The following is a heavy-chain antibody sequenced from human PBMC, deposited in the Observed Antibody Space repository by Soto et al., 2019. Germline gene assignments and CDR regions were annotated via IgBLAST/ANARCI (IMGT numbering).Heavy chain of an antibody. CDR3: AEDRAAAVQMIDY. CDR1: GFTFSSYG. Sequence: GGSLRLSCAASGFTFSSYGMHWVRQAPGKGLEWVAVISYDGSNKYYADSVKGRFTISRDNSKNTLYLQMNSLRAEGTAVYYCAEDRAAAVQMIDYWGQGTLVTVSS. J-gene: IGHJ4*02. D-gene: IGHD6-13*01. V-gene: IGHV3-30*18. CDR2: ISYDGSNK.